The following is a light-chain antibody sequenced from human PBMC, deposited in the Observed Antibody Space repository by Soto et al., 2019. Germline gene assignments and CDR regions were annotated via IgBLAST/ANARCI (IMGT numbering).Light chain of an antibody. Sequence: QSALTQSASVSGSPGQSITIPCTGTSSDVGGYDYVSWYQQHPAKVPKLIIYEVIKRPSGVSHRFSGSKSGNTASLTISGLQTEDEADYYCSSYTTSSALVFGGGTKVTVL. V-gene: IGLV2-14*01. CDR3: SSYTTSSALV. CDR1: SSDVGGYDY. J-gene: IGLJ2*01. CDR2: EVI.